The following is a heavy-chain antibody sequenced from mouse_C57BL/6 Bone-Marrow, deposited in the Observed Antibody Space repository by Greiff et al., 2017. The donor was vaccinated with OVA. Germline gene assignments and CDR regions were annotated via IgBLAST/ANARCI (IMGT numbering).Heavy chain of an antibody. CDR1: GFTFSDYY. CDR2: ISNGGGST. J-gene: IGHJ1*03. CDR3: ARLNALITTNKWYFDV. D-gene: IGHD1-1*01. V-gene: IGHV5-12*01. Sequence: EVQRVESGGGLVQPGGSLKLSCAASGFTFSDYYMYWVRQTPEKRLEWVAYISNGGGSTYYPDTVKGRFTISRDNAKNTLYLQMSRLKSEDTAMYYCARLNALITTNKWYFDVWGTGTTVTVSS.